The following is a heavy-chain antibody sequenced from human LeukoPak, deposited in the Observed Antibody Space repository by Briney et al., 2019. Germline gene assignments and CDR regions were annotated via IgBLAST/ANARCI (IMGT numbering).Heavy chain of an antibody. V-gene: IGHV4-4*07. D-gene: IGHD2-2*02. CDR1: GGSVISHY. CDR3: ANSISVDFEY. CDR2: IYNSGTT. J-gene: IGHJ4*02. Sequence: SETLSHTCTVPGGSVISHYWNWIRPPAAKGLEWIGRIYNSGTTNYNPSLESRVTISIDRSKNQFSLKLTSVTAADTAVYYCANSISVDFEYWGQGTLVTVSS.